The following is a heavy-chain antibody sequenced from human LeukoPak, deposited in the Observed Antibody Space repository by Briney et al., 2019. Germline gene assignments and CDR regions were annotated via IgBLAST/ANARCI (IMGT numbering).Heavy chain of an antibody. D-gene: IGHD5-12*01. Sequence: SSETLSLTCAVYGGSFSGYYWSWIRQPPGKGLEWIGEIIHSGSTNYNPSLKSRVTISVDTSKNQFSLKLSSVTAADTAVYYCARDTPWLSKRGYNWFDPWGQGTLVTVSS. CDR3: ARDTPWLSKRGYNWFDP. J-gene: IGHJ5*02. CDR1: GGSFSGYY. V-gene: IGHV4-34*12. CDR2: IIHSGST.